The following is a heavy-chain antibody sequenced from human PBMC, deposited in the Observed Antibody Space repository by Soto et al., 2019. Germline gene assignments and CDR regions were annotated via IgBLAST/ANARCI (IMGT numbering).Heavy chain of an antibody. CDR1: GGSFSGYY. CDR3: ARGAPSIVVVPAALDY. Sequence: QVQLQQWGAGLLKPSETLSLTCAVYGGSFSGYYWSWIRQPPGKGLEWIGEINHSGSTNYNPSLKSRVTISVDTSKNQFSLKLSSVTAADTAVYYCARGAPSIVVVPAALDYWGQGTLVTVSS. J-gene: IGHJ4*02. D-gene: IGHD2-2*01. V-gene: IGHV4-34*01. CDR2: INHSGST.